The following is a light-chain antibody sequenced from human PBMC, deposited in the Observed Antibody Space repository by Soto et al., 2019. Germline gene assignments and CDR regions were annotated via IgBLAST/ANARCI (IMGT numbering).Light chain of an antibody. CDR1: HSVSSSY. Sequence: EIVLTQSPGTLSLSPGERATLSCRASHSVSSSYLAWYQQKPGQAPKLLIYGASSGATGIPDRFSGSGSGTEFTLTISSLQSEDFAVYYCQQYNNWPPWTFGQGTKV. CDR2: GAS. CDR3: QQYNNWPPWT. J-gene: IGKJ1*01. V-gene: IGKV3-20*01.